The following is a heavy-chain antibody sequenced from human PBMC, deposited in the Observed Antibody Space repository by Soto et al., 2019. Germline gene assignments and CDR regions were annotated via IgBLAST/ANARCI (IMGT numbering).Heavy chain of an antibody. D-gene: IGHD3-3*01. V-gene: IGHV3-48*03. CDR3: ARDCDFWSGSSPAYYYGLAL. Sequence: PGGSLRLSCAASGVTFSSYEMNWVRQAPGKGLVWVSYISSSGSTIYYADSVKGRFTISRDNAKNSLYLQMNSLRAEDTAVYYCARDCDFWSGSSPAYYYGLALRGQRTTATVSS. J-gene: IGHJ6*02. CDR1: GVTFSSYE. CDR2: ISSSGSTI.